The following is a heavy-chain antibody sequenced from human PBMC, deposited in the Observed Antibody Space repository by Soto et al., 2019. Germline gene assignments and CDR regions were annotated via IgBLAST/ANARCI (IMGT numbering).Heavy chain of an antibody. V-gene: IGHV5-51*01. CDR2: VYPGDSDT. J-gene: IGHJ4*02. Sequence: GESLKISCKGSGYSFTSYWIGWVRQMPGKGLEWMGIVYPGDSDTRYSPSFQGQVTISADKSISTAYLQWSSLKASDTAMYYCARPSEVAATGVGFDYWGQGTLVTVPQ. CDR3: ARPSEVAATGVGFDY. CDR1: GYSFTSYW. D-gene: IGHD2-15*01.